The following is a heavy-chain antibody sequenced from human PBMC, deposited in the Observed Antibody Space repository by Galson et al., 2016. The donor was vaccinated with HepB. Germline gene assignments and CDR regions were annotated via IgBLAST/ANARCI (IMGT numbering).Heavy chain of an antibody. D-gene: IGHD2/OR15-2a*01. Sequence: SLRLSCAASGFTFSNYGMHWVRQAPGKGLEWVAADSLDGRRKFYADSVKGRFTISRDNSNKMLFLQMSSLRTDDTAIYYCAKRHEYCPAVGCSVDYWGQGTLVFVSS. CDR2: DSLDGRRK. CDR3: AKRHEYCPAVGCSVDY. V-gene: IGHV3-30*18. J-gene: IGHJ4*02. CDR1: GFTFSNYG.